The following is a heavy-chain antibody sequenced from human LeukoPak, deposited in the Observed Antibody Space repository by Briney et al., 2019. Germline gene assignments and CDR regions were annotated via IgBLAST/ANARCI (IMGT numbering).Heavy chain of an antibody. CDR1: GFTFSSYG. CDR2: LSYDGSNK. V-gene: IGHV3-30*18. CDR3: AKDQTDSSWYPGFDP. Sequence: GGSLRLSCAASGFTFSSYGMHWVRQAPGKGLEWVAVLSYDGSNKYYADSVKGRFTISRDNSKNTLYLQMNSLRAEDTAVYYCAKDQTDSSWYPGFDPWGQGTLVTVSS. D-gene: IGHD6-13*01. J-gene: IGHJ5*02.